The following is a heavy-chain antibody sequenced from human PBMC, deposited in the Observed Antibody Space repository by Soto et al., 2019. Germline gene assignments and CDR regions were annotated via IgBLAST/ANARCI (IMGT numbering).Heavy chain of an antibody. CDR1: GYTFTSYG. D-gene: IGHD2-15*01. CDR2: ISAYNGNT. CDR3: TKDGDIVVVVAAPDGMDV. J-gene: IGHJ6*02. V-gene: IGHV1-18*01. Sequence: QVQLVQSGAEVKKPGASVKVSCKASGYTFTSYGISWVRQAPGQGLEWMGWISAYNGNTNYAQKLQGRVTMTTDTSTSTAYMELRSLGSDDTAVYYCTKDGDIVVVVAAPDGMDVWGQGTTVTVSS.